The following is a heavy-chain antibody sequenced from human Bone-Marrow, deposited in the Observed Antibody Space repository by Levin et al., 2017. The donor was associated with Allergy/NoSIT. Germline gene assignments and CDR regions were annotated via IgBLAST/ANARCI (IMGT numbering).Heavy chain of an antibody. Sequence: GGSLRLSCAASGFTFSSYAMSWVRQAPGKGLEWVSAISGSGGSTYYADSVKGRFTISRDNSKNTLYLQMNSLRAEDTAVYYCARHTRDYSSTAERGRYCDSWGEGTLVNVS. D-gene: IGHD6-13*01. CDR3: ARHTRDYSSTAERGRYCDS. CDR1: GFTFSSYA. CDR2: ISGSGGST. J-gene: IGHJ4*02. V-gene: IGHV3-23*01.